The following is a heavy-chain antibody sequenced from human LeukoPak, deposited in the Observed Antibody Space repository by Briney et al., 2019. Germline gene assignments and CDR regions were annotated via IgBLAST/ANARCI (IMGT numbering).Heavy chain of an antibody. CDR1: GFTFDDYG. J-gene: IGHJ4*02. Sequence: GGSLRLSCAASGFTFDDYGMSWVRQAPGKGLEWVSGINWNGGSTGYADSVKGRFTISRDNAKNSLYLQMNSLRAEDTALYYCARVLLYSSGWYNRKAYWDYWGQGTLVTVSS. D-gene: IGHD6-19*01. CDR3: ARVLLYSSGWYNRKAYWDY. CDR2: INWNGGST. V-gene: IGHV3-20*04.